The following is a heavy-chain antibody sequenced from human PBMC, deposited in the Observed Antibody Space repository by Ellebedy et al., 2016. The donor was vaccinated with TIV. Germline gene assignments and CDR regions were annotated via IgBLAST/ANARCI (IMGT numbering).Heavy chain of an antibody. V-gene: IGHV3-53*01. CDR1: GFTVSSNF. CDR2: IYSGGTP. J-gene: IGHJ4*02. Sequence: GGSLRLSCAASGFTVSSNFMTWVRQAPGKGLEWVSLIYSGGTPMYADSVKGRFTISRDNSKNTLYLQLNSLRVDDTAVYYCARKTDTTRSGDFWGQGTLVTVS. CDR3: ARKTDTTRSGDF. D-gene: IGHD5-18*01.